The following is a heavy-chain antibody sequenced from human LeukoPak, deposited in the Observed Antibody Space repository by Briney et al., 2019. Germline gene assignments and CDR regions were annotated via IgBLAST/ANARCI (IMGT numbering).Heavy chain of an antibody. Sequence: MTSETLSLTCAVYGGSFSGYYWSWIRQPPGKGLEWIGEINHSGSTHYNPSLKSRVTLSVDTSKNQVSLTLNSVTAADTAVYYCAKIVSAGATFDYWGQGTLVTVSS. J-gene: IGHJ4*02. CDR2: INHSGST. V-gene: IGHV4-34*01. CDR3: AKIVSAGATFDY. D-gene: IGHD1-26*01. CDR1: GGSFSGYY.